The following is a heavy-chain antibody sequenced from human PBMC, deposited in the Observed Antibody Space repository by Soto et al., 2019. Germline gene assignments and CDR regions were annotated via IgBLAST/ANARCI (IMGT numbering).Heavy chain of an antibody. CDR3: AREVWGKWLRLLDY. CDR1: GGSFSGYY. D-gene: IGHD5-12*01. V-gene: IGHV4-34*01. Sequence: ETLSLTCAVYGGSFSGYYWSWIRQPPGKGLEWIGEINHSGSTNYNPSLKSRVTISVDTSKNQFSLKLSSVTAADTAVYYCAREVWGKWLRLLDYWGQGTLVTVSS. CDR2: INHSGST. J-gene: IGHJ4*02.